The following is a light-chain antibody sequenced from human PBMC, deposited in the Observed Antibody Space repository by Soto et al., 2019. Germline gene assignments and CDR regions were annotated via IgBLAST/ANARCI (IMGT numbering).Light chain of an antibody. J-gene: IGKJ4*01. CDR2: GAS. Sequence: DIQMTQSPSSLSASVGDRVTITCRASQNIVNYLNWYQRKPGEAPKLLIYGASSLQRGVPARFSGSGSGTDFTLTISSLQPEDFATFYCQQSYTVPLTFGGGTKVEIK. V-gene: IGKV1-39*01. CDR1: QNIVNY. CDR3: QQSYTVPLT.